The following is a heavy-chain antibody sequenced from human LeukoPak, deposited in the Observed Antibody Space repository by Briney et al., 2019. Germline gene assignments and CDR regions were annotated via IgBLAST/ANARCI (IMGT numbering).Heavy chain of an antibody. Sequence: SETLSLTCTVSGGSISSYYWSWIRQPPGKGLEWIGYIHYSGGITYYNPSLKSRVTISVDTSKNQFSLSLSSVTAADTAVYYCTGAPGADYWGQGTVVTVSS. V-gene: IGHV4-59*08. CDR3: TGAPGADY. J-gene: IGHJ4*02. CDR2: IHYSGGIT. CDR1: GGSISSYY.